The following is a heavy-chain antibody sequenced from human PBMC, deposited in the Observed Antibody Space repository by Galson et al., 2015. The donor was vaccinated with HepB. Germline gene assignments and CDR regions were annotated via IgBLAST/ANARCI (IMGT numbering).Heavy chain of an antibody. CDR2: ISSSGSTI. CDR3: ARTELPHDAFDI. J-gene: IGHJ3*02. D-gene: IGHD1-26*01. V-gene: IGHV3-11*01. Sequence: SLRLSCAASGFTFSDYYMSWIRQAPGEGLEWVSYISSSGSTIYYADSVKGRFTISRDNAKNSLYLQMNSLRAEDTAVYYCARTELPHDAFDIWGQGTMVTVSS. CDR1: GFTFSDYY.